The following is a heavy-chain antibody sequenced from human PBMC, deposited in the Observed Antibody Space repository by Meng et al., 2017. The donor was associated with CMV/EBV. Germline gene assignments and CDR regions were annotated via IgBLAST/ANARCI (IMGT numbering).Heavy chain of an antibody. CDR2: IYHSGST. CDR3: AIEYYYGSGSQFGY. CDR1: GYSISSGYY. V-gene: IGHV4-38-2*02. D-gene: IGHD3-10*01. J-gene: IGHJ4*02. Sequence: SETLSLTCTVSGYSISSGYYWGWIRQPPGKGLEWIGSIYHSGSTYYNPSLKSRVTISVDTSKNQFSLKLSSVTAADTAVYYCAIEYYYGSGSQFGYWGQGTLVTVSS.